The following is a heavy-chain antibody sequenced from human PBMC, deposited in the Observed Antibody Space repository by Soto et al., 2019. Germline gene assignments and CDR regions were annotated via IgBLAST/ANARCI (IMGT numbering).Heavy chain of an antibody. CDR3: GRDLITTFGVVIIPWFDP. J-gene: IGHJ5*02. D-gene: IGHD3-3*01. CDR1: GYTFTGYY. Sequence: ASVKVSCKASGYTFTGYYMYWVRQAPGQGLEWMGWIHPNSGATNYAQKFQGRVTMTRDTPVSTAYMELSRLRSDDTAVYYCGRDLITTFGVVIIPWFDPWGQGTLVTVSS. V-gene: IGHV1-2*02. CDR2: IHPNSGAT.